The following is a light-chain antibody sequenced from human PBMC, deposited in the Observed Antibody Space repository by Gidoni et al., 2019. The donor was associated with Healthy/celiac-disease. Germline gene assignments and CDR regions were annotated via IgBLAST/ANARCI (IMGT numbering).Light chain of an antibody. CDR3: GTWDSSLSAWV. Sequence: QSVLTKPPSLSAAPGQTVTISCSGSNSDIGNNYVAWYQHLPGAAPKLLIYDSYQRPSGIPDRFSGSRSGTSAALAITGLQTGDEADYYCGTWDSSLSAWVFGGGTKLTVL. CDR1: NSDIGNNY. J-gene: IGLJ3*02. CDR2: DSY. V-gene: IGLV1-51*01.